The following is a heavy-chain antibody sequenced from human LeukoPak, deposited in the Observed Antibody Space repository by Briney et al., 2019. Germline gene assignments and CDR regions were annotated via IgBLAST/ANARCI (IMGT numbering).Heavy chain of an antibody. CDR1: GFTFCTYW. D-gene: IGHD2-2*01. CDR2: INSDGSST. Sequence: GRSLRLSCAASGFTFCTYWMHWVRQAPGTGLVWVSLINSDGSSTNYADSVKGRFTISRDNAKNTLYLQMNSLRAEDTAVYYCATDVPAVTIFGYWGQGTLVTVSS. CDR3: ATDVPAVTIFGY. V-gene: IGHV3-74*01. J-gene: IGHJ4*02.